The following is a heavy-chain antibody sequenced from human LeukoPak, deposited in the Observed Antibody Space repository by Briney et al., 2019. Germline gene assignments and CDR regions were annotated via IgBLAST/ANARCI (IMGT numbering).Heavy chain of an antibody. Sequence: SETLSLTCLVSGDSLKRSYWTWIRQAPGKGLEWIGNIDDSGNTNYSPSIKSRVTISLDTSKTQFSLRVTSVTAADRGLYFCARDSSPAALPYMDAWGKGTTVTVSS. CDR2: IDDSGNT. V-gene: IGHV4-59*01. D-gene: IGHD2-2*01. CDR3: ARDSSPAALPYMDA. CDR1: GDSLKRSY. J-gene: IGHJ6*03.